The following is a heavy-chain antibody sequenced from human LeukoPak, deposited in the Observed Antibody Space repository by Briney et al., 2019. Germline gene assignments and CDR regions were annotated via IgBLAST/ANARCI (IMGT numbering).Heavy chain of an antibody. CDR1: GGSFSGYY. D-gene: IGHD4-17*01. CDR3: ASDYGDYEDWFDP. V-gene: IGHV4-34*01. Sequence: SETLSLTCAVYGGSFSGYYWSWIRQPPGRGLERIGEINHSGSTNYNPSLKSRVTISVDASKNQFSLKLSSVTAADTAVYYCASDYGDYEDWFDPWGRGTLVTVSS. CDR2: INHSGST. J-gene: IGHJ5*02.